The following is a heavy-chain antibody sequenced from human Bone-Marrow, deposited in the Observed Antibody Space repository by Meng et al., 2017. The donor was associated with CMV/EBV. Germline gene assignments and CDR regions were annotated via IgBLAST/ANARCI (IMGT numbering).Heavy chain of an antibody. CDR3: ARVAAGAAAGTGWFDP. V-gene: IGHV4-34*01. J-gene: IGHJ5*02. CDR2: INHSGST. Sequence: SETLSLPCAVFGGSFSGYHWSWIRQPPGKGLEWIGEINHSGSTNYNPSLKSRVTISVDTSKNQFSLMLSSVTAADTAVYYCARVAAGAAAGTGWFDPWGQGTLVTVSS. D-gene: IGHD6-13*01. CDR1: GGSFSGYH.